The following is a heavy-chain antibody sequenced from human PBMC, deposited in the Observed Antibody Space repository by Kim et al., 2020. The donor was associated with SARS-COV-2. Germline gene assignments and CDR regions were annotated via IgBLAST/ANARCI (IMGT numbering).Heavy chain of an antibody. CDR2: T. CDR3: ARELRARRFDP. D-gene: IGHD6-6*01. V-gene: IGHV1-46*01. Sequence: TSYAQKFQGRVTMTRDTSTSTVYMELSSLRSEDTAVYYCARELRARRFDPWGQGTLVTVSS. J-gene: IGHJ5*02.